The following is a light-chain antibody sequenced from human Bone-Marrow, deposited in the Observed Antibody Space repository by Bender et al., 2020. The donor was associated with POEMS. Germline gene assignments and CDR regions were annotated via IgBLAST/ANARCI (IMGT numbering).Light chain of an antibody. J-gene: IGLJ3*02. CDR2: INN. CDR1: SSNIGTNP. Sequence: QSVLTQPPSASGTPGQRVTNSCSGGSSNIGTNPVNWYQQLPGTAPKLLIYINNQRPSGVPDRFSGSKSGTSASLAISGLQSEDEADYYCAAWEDSLNGWVFGGGTKLTVL. CDR3: AAWEDSLNGWV. V-gene: IGLV1-44*01.